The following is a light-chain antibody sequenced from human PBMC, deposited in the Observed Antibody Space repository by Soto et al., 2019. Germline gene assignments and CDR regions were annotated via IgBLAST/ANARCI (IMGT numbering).Light chain of an antibody. V-gene: IGKV4-1*01. J-gene: IGKJ1*01. CDR2: WAS. Sequence: DIVMTQSPDSLAVSLGERATINCKSSQSVSYSSNNKNYLAWYQQKSGQPPKLLIYWASTRESGVPDRFSGSGSGTDFTLTINSLQAEDVAVYYCQQYYSNPRTFGQGTKVDI. CDR3: QQYYSNPRT. CDR1: QSVSYSSNNKNY.